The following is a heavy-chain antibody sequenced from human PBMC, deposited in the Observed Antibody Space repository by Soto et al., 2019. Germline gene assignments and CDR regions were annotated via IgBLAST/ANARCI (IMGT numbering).Heavy chain of an antibody. J-gene: IGHJ3*02. CDR3: ARDVEFRGAFDI. Sequence: SETLSLTCTVSGGSISSYYWSWIRQPPGKGLEWIGYIYYSGSTNYNPSLKSRVTISVDTSKNQFSLKLSSVIAADTAVYYCARDVEFRGAFDIWGQGTMVTVSS. CDR2: IYYSGST. V-gene: IGHV4-59*01. D-gene: IGHD3-10*01. CDR1: GGSISSYY.